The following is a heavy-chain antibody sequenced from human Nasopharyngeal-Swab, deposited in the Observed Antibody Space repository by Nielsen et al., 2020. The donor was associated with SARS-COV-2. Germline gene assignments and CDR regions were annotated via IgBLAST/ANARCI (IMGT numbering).Heavy chain of an antibody. CDR2: ISSKGNNYAT. CDR3: TRCGGGCYSGRDY. J-gene: IGHJ4*02. Sequence: GESLKISCAASGFTFSYSAIHWVRQASGEGLEWVARISSKGNNYATAYSASVKGRFIIIRDDPTNTAYLQMNSLKTEDTAMYYCTRCGGGCYSGRDYWGQGTLVTVSS. CDR1: GFTFSYSA. V-gene: IGHV3-73*01. D-gene: IGHD2-15*01.